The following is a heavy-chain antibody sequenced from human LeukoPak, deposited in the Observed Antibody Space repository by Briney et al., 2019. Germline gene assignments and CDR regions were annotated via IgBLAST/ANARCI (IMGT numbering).Heavy chain of an antibody. CDR3: AKDTPTTGYHLDS. Sequence: GGSLRLSCAASGFTLRGYGMHWVRQAPGEGLEWVAFIRYDGSDKSYADSVKGRFTISRDNSENTLYLQINSLRVEDTAVYYCAKDTPTTGYHLDSWGQGTLVTVSS. CDR1: GFTLRGYG. J-gene: IGHJ4*02. CDR2: IRYDGSDK. D-gene: IGHD1-1*01. V-gene: IGHV3-30*02.